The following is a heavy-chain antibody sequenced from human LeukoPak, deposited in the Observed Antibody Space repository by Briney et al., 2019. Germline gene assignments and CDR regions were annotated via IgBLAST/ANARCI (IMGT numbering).Heavy chain of an antibody. D-gene: IGHD6-13*01. CDR2: ISSSSSYI. J-gene: IGHJ3*02. V-gene: IGHV3-21*01. Sequence: PGGSLRLSCAASGFTLSSFSMKWVRPAPGEGLEWVSSISSSSSYIYYADSVKGRFTISRNNAKNSLYLQMNSLRAEDTAVYYCARGLRRIAGHHDAFDIWGQGTMVTVSS. CDR3: ARGLRRIAGHHDAFDI. CDR1: GFTLSSFS.